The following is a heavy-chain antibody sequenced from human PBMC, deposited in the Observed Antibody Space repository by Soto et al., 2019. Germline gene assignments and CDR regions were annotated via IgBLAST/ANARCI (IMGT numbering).Heavy chain of an antibody. D-gene: IGHD6-19*01. CDR3: AKASTLYSRGENDAFDI. CDR2: ISGSGGST. CDR1: GFTFSSYA. J-gene: IGHJ3*02. V-gene: IGHV3-23*01. Sequence: GGSLRLSCAASGFTFSSYAMSWVRQAPGKGLEWVSAISGSGGSTYYADSVKGRFTISRDNSKNTLYLQMNSLRAEETAVYYCAKASTLYSRGENDAFDIWGQGTMVTVSS.